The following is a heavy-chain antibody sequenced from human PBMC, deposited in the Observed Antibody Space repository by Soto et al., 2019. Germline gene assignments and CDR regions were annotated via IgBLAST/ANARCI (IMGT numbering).Heavy chain of an antibody. Sequence: GGSLRLSCAASGFTFSSYSMNWVRQAPGKGLEWVSYISSSSSTIYYADSVKGRFTISRDNAKNSLYLQMNSLRAEDTAVYYCARDSYGTYETKPLDYWGQGTLVTVSS. J-gene: IGHJ4*02. V-gene: IGHV3-48*01. CDR3: ARDSYGTYETKPLDY. CDR1: GFTFSSYS. D-gene: IGHD1-1*01. CDR2: ISSSSSTI.